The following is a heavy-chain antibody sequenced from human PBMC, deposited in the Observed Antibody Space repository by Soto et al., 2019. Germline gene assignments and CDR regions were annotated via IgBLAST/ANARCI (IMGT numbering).Heavy chain of an antibody. CDR1: GFTFSSYS. CDR3: AISSSGWASFFDY. Sequence: EVQLVESGGGLVQPGGSLRLSCTASGFTFSSYSMNWVRQAPGKGLEWVSYITSSSSPIYYADSVKGRYTISRDNAKNSLSLQMNNLRTEDTAFYYCAISSSGWASFFDYWGQGTLVTVSS. D-gene: IGHD6-19*01. V-gene: IGHV3-48*01. CDR2: ITSSSSPI. J-gene: IGHJ4*02.